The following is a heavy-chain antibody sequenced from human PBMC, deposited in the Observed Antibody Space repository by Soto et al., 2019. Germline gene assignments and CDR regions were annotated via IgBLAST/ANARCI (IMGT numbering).Heavy chain of an antibody. CDR1: VYTLTGYY. J-gene: IGHJ5*02. D-gene: IGHD6-13*01. CDR2: INPNSGGT. V-gene: IGHV1-2*02. Sequence: SGKVTCKASVYTLTGYYMHWVRRAPGEGLEWMGWINPNSGGTNYAQKFQGRVTMTRDTSISTAYMELSRLRSDDTAVYYCARTLGGAAGNLDWFDPWGQGTLVTVSS. CDR3: ARTLGGAAGNLDWFDP.